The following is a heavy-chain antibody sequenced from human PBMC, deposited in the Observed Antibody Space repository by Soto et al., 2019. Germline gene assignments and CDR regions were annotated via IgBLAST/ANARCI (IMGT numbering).Heavy chain of an antibody. CDR3: ARAYSSSWYGDFQH. Sequence: ASVKVSCKASGYTFTDNYMHWVRQAPGQGLEWMGWINPNSGGTNYAQKFQGWVTMTRDTSISTAYMELSRLRSDDTAVYYCARAYSSSWYGDFQHWGQGTLVTVSS. CDR1: GYTFTDNY. D-gene: IGHD6-13*01. CDR2: INPNSGGT. J-gene: IGHJ1*01. V-gene: IGHV1-2*04.